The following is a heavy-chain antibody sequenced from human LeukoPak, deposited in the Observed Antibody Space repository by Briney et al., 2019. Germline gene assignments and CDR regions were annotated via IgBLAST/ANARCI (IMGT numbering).Heavy chain of an antibody. V-gene: IGHV1-24*01. D-gene: IGHD5-12*01. CDR3: ATENSRGYDPVHFDY. CDR2: FDPEDGET. J-gene: IGHJ4*02. Sequence: ASVKVSCKVSGYTLTELSMHWVRQAPGKGLEWMGGFDPEDGETIYAQKFQGRVTMTEDTSTDTAYMELSSLRSEDTAVYYCATENSRGYDPVHFDYWGQGTLVTVSS. CDR1: GYTLTELS.